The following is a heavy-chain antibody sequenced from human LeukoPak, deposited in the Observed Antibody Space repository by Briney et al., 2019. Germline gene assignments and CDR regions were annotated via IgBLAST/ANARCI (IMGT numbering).Heavy chain of an antibody. CDR1: GFTFSSYA. V-gene: IGHV3-23*01. CDR2: ISGSGDSS. D-gene: IGHD4-17*01. CDR3: AKDLYGFYAMDV. J-gene: IGHJ6*02. Sequence: GGSLRLSCAASGFTFSSYAMSWVRQAPGEGLEWVSGISGSGDSSYYADSVKGRFTISRDNSGNTLYLQMNSLRAEDTAVYYCAKDLYGFYAMDVWGQGTTVTVSS.